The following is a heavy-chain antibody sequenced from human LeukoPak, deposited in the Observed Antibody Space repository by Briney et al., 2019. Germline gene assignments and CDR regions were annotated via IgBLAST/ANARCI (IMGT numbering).Heavy chain of an antibody. CDR2: IQQHGSEK. J-gene: IGHJ4*02. Sequence: GGSLRLSCAASGFTFSSYWMSWVRQAPGKGLEWVANIQQHGSEKFYVDSVKGRFTISRDDASNSLYLQMNSLRAEDTAVYYCARQHDYSDYWGQGTLVTVSS. V-gene: IGHV3-7*01. D-gene: IGHD2-21*01. CDR1: GFTFSSYW. CDR3: ARQHDYSDY.